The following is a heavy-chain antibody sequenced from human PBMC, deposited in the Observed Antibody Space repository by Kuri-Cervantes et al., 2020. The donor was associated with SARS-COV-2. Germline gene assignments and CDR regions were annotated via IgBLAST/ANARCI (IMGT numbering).Heavy chain of an antibody. CDR2: ILPILDAA. CDR1: GCTFSNHA. J-gene: IGHJ4*02. V-gene: IGHV1-69*13. Sequence: SVKVSCQSSGCTFSNHAISWVRQAPGQGLEWMGGILPILDAANYAQKFQGRVTITADESTSTAYMELSSLRSEDTAVYHCAREWTDPIEMTTPTHFDYWGQGTLVTVSS. D-gene: IGHD5-24*01. CDR3: AREWTDPIEMTTPTHFDY.